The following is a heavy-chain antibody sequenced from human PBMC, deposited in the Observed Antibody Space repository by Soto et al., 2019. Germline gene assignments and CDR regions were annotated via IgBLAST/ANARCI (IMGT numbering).Heavy chain of an antibody. CDR3: ARDWAADGPFDF. D-gene: IGHD6-13*01. CDR1: GYTFTSYG. J-gene: IGHJ4*02. V-gene: IGHV1-18*01. CDR2: ISAYNGNT. Sequence: QVQLVQSGAEVKKPGASVKVSCKASGYTFTSYGISWVRQAPGQGLEWMGWISAYNGNTNYAQKLQGRVTMTTDTATSKAYMELRSLRYADTAVYYGARDWAADGPFDFWGQGTLVTVSS.